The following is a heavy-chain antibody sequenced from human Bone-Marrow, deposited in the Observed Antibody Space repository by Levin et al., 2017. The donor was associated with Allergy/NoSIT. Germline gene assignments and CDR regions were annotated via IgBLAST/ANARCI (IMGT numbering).Heavy chain of an antibody. V-gene: IGHV3-23*01. CDR2: ISSSGGTT. J-gene: IGHJ4*02. CDR3: AKDLGRADY. Sequence: GASVKVSCAASGFIFSNYAMSWVRQAPGKGLEWVSAISSSGGTTYDADSVKGRFTISRDNSKNTLYLQMNSLRAEDTAVYYCAKDLGRADYWGQGTLVTVSS. CDR1: GFIFSNYA.